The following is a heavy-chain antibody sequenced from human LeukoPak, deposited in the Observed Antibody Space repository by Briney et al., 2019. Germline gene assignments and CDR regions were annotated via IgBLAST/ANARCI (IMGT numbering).Heavy chain of an antibody. CDR1: GFTFSSYS. V-gene: IGHV3-21*01. CDR2: ISSSSSYI. Sequence: GGSLRLSCAASGFTFSSYSMNWVRQAPGKGLEWVSSISSSSSYIYYADSVKGRFTISRDNAKNSLYLQMNSLRAEDAALYFCARDPYSGSYGPYYYYYVDVWGKGTTVTISS. J-gene: IGHJ6*03. D-gene: IGHD1-26*01. CDR3: ARDPYSGSYGPYYYYYVDV.